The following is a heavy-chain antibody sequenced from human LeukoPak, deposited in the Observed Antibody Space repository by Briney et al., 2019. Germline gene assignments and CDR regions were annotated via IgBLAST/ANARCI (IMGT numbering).Heavy chain of an antibody. CDR2: ISHSGST. CDR1: GYSISSAY. V-gene: IGHV4-38-2*02. Sequence: PSETLSLTCTVSGYSISSAYGGWIRQPPGKGLEWIATISHSGSTYYNPSLKSRDTISGDTSQSQYSLKLSSVTAADTAVYYCARVNTVMATFDYWGQGTLVTVSS. D-gene: IGHD5-18*01. CDR3: ARVNTVMATFDY. J-gene: IGHJ4*02.